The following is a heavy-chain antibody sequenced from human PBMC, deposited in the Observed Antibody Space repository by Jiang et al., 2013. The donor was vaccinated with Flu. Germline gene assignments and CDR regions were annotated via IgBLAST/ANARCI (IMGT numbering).Heavy chain of an antibody. V-gene: IGHV6-1*01. CDR1: GDSVSSNSAA. Sequence: SQTLSLTCAISGDSVSSNSAAWNWIRQSPSRGLEWLGRTYYRSKWYNDYAVSVKSRITINPDTSKNQFSLQLNSVTPEDTAVYYCARDLKGWEPPNTPGGAFDIWGQGTMVTVSS. D-gene: IGHD1-26*01. CDR3: ARDLKGWEPPNTPGGAFDI. CDR2: TYYRSKWYN. J-gene: IGHJ3*02.